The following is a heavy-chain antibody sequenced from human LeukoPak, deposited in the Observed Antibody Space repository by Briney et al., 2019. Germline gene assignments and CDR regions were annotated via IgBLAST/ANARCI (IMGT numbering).Heavy chain of an antibody. CDR3: ARDRVWHYYGSGSYYTLAEPHYGMDV. D-gene: IGHD3-10*01. Sequence: PGGSLRLSCAASGFTFSSYWMSWVRQAPGKGLEWVANIKQDGSEKYYVDSVKGRFTISRDNAKNSLYLQMNSLRAEDTAVYYCARDRVWHYYGSGSYYTLAEPHYGMDVWGRGTTVTVSS. CDR1: GFTFSSYW. V-gene: IGHV3-7*01. J-gene: IGHJ6*02. CDR2: IKQDGSEK.